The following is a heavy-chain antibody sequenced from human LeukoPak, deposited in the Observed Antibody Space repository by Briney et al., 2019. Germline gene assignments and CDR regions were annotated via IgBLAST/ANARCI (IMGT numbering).Heavy chain of an antibody. Sequence: GASVKVSCKASGYTFISYGISWVRQAPGQGLEWMGWISAYNGNTNYAQKLQGRVTMTTDTSTNTAYMELRSLRSDYTAVYYCARDWGDYDAFDIWGQGTMVTVSS. J-gene: IGHJ3*02. CDR3: ARDWGDYDAFDI. D-gene: IGHD3-10*01. CDR2: ISAYNGNT. CDR1: GYTFISYG. V-gene: IGHV1-18*01.